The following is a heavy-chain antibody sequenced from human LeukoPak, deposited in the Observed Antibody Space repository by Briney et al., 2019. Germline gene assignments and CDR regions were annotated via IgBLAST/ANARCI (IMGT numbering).Heavy chain of an antibody. D-gene: IGHD7-27*01. CDR2: IYYSGST. CDR1: GGPVSSGSYY. J-gene: IGHJ4*02. Sequence: SETLSLTCTVSGGPVSSGSYYWSWIRQPPGKGLEWIGYIYYSGSTNYNPSLKSRVTISVDTSKNQFSLKLSSVTAADTAVYYCARVTTWGSVLDYWGQGTLVTVSS. CDR3: ARVTTWGSVLDY. V-gene: IGHV4-61*01.